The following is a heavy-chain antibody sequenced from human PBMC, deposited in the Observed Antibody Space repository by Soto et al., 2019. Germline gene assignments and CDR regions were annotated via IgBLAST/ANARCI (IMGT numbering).Heavy chain of an antibody. CDR3: ARGVVVVVDATPLDY. CDR1: GFTFSDNA. CDR2: ISYDGSNK. V-gene: IGHV3-30-3*01. J-gene: IGHJ4*02. Sequence: QVQLVESGGGVVQPGRSLRLSCAASGFTFSDNAMHWVRQAPGKGLEWVAVISYDGSNKYYGDSVKGRFTISRDNSNNTLYLQMNSLRAEDTAVYYCARGVVVVVDATPLDYWGQGTLVTVSS. D-gene: IGHD2-15*01.